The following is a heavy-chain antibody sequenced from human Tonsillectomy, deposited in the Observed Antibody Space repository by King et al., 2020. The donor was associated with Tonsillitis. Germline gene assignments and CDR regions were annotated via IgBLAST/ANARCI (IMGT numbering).Heavy chain of an antibody. Sequence: VQLVDSGGGLVKPGGSLRLSCAASGFTFSSYTMNWVRRAPGKGLEWVSSISSSSFRYDADSVKGRFTIPRDNAKNSLYLQMNSLRAEDTAVYYCTRDRVVGGRAHYFDLWGQGTLVTGSS. J-gene: IGHJ4*02. V-gene: IGHV3-21*01. CDR3: TRDRVVGGRAHYFDL. CDR2: ISSSSFR. D-gene: IGHD1-26*01. CDR1: GFTFSSYT.